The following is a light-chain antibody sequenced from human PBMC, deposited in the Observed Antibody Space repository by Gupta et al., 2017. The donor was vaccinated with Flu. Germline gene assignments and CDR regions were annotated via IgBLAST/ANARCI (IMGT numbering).Light chain of an antibody. CDR1: QNVRSNY. CDR3: QQYDSSHT. J-gene: IGKJ2*01. CDR2: GAS. Sequence: EIVLTQPPGTLSLSPGERATLSCRASQNVRSNYLAWYQQKPGQAPRLLIYGASNRATGIPDRFSGSGSGTDFTLTISRLEPEDFAVYYCQQYDSSHTFGQGTKLEIK. V-gene: IGKV3-20*01.